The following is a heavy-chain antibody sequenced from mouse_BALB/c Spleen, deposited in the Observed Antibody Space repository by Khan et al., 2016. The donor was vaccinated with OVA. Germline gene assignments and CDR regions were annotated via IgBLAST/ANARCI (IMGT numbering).Heavy chain of an antibody. CDR2: IWAGGST. J-gene: IGHJ3*01. CDR1: GFSLTSYG. CDR3: ARASYYGAWFAY. Sequence: VQLQESGPGLVAPSQTLSITCTVSGFSLTSYGVHWVRQPPGKGLEWLGVIWAGGSTNHNSALMSRLSISKDNSKGQVFLKMNSMQTDDTAMYYCARASYYGAWFAYWGQGTLVTVAA. V-gene: IGHV2-9*02. D-gene: IGHD1-1*01.